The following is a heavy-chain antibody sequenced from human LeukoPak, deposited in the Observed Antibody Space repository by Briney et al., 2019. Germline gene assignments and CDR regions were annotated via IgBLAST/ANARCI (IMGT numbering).Heavy chain of an antibody. CDR3: AGPGPVRLQH. V-gene: IGHV4-39*07. Sequence: PSETLSLTCAVSGASISSSNYYWGWIRQPPGKGLEWIGSIYHSGSTYYNPSLKSRVTISVDTSKNQFSLKLSSVTAADTAVYYCAGPGPVRLQHWGQGTLVTVSS. CDR1: GASISSSNYY. D-gene: IGHD3-10*01. CDR2: IYHSGST. J-gene: IGHJ1*01.